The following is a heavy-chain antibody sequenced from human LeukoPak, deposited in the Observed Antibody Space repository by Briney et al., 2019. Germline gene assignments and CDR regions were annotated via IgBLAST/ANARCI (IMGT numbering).Heavy chain of an antibody. D-gene: IGHD4-17*01. V-gene: IGHV4-30-4*01. CDR3: ARDQGNTVTTGAFDI. J-gene: IGHJ3*02. CDR1: GGSISSGDYY. CDR2: IYYSGST. Sequence: SETLSLTCAVSGGSISSGDYYWSWIRQPPGKGLEWIGYIYYSGSTYYNPSLKSRVTISVDTSKNQFSLKLSSVTAADTAVYYCARDQGNTVTTGAFDIWGQGTMVTVSS.